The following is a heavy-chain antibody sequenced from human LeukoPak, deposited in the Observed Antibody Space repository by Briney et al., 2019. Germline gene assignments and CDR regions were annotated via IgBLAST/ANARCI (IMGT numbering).Heavy chain of an antibody. J-gene: IGHJ3*02. V-gene: IGHV3-7*03. CDR1: GFTFSSYW. D-gene: IGHD3-10*01. CDR3: ARSPDTLRGDAFDI. Sequence: GGSLRLSCAASGFTFSSYWMSWVRQAPGKGLEWVANIKQDGSEKYYVDSVKGRFTISRDNAKNSLYLQMNSLRAEDTAVYYCARSPDTLRGDAFDIWGQGTMVTVSS. CDR2: IKQDGSEK.